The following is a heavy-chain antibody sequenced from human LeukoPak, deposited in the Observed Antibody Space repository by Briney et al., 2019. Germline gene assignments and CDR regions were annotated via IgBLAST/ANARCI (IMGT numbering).Heavy chain of an antibody. CDR2: ISSSGSGDNT. J-gene: IGHJ6*02. CDR3: ARGVRPYYYYGMDV. D-gene: IGHD6-6*01. Sequence: GGSLRLSCAASGVTLSTYATSWARQAPGKGLEWVSGISSSGSGDNTYYADSVKGRFTISRDISKNTLYLQMNSLRAEDTAVYFCARGVRPYYYYGMDVWGQGTTVTVSS. CDR1: GVTLSTYA. V-gene: IGHV3-23*01.